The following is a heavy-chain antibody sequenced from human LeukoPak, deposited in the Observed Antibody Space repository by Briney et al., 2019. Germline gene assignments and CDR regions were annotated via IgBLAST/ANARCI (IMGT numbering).Heavy chain of an antibody. J-gene: IGHJ4*02. V-gene: IGHV3-73*01. CDR2: IRSEANSYAT. CDR3: TRLEAQGDSSGYYYPRLGY. D-gene: IGHD3-22*01. CDR1: GFTFSGSA. Sequence: PGGSLRLSCAASGFTFSGSAMHWVRQASGKGLEWVGRIRSEANSYATAYAASVKGRFTISRDDSKNTAYLQMNSLKTEDTAVYYCTRLEAQGDSSGYYYPRLGYWGQGTLVTVSS.